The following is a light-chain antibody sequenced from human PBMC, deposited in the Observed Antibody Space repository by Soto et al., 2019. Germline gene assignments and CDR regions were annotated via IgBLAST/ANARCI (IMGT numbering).Light chain of an antibody. Sequence: QAVVPQEPSLTVSPGGTVTLTCGSSTGAVTSGHYPYWFQQKPGQAPRTLIYDTSNKHSWTPARFSGSLLGGKAALTLSGAQPEDEAEYYCLLFYSDIRGVFGGGTKLTVL. CDR3: LLFYSDIRGV. CDR2: DTS. CDR1: TGAVTSGHY. J-gene: IGLJ2*01. V-gene: IGLV7-46*01.